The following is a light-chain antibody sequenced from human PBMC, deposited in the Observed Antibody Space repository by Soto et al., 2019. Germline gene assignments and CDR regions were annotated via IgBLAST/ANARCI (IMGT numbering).Light chain of an antibody. CDR3: SAYAGINNVL. CDR1: SSDVGGYKY. Sequence: QSALTQPPSASGSPGQSVTISCTGTSSDVGGYKYVSWYQQKSGKAPKLIIYEVNGRPSGVPDRFSGSKSDNTASLTVSGLQAEDEADYYCSAYAGINNVLFGGGTKMTVL. V-gene: IGLV2-8*01. CDR2: EVN. J-gene: IGLJ3*02.